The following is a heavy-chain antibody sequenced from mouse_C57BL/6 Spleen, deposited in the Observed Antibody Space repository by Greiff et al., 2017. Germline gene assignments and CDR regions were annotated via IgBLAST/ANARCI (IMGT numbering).Heavy chain of an antibody. CDR2: INPSTGGT. Sequence: DVQLQESGPELVKPGASVKISCKASGYSFTGYYMNWVKQSPEKSLEWIGEINPSTGGTTYNQKFKAKATLTVDKSSSTAYMQLKSLTSEDSAVYYCARWGTTVGAMDYWGQGTSVTVSS. CDR1: GYSFTGYY. CDR3: ARWGTTVGAMDY. V-gene: IGHV1-42*01. D-gene: IGHD1-1*01. J-gene: IGHJ4*01.